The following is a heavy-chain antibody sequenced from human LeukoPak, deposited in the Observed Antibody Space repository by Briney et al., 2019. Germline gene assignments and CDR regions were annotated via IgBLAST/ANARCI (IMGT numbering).Heavy chain of an antibody. J-gene: IGHJ4*02. CDR3: ARETYGYKNPLFDY. Sequence: GGSLRLSCAASGFTFSSYSMNWVRQAPGKGLEWVSSISSSSSYIYYADSVKGRFTISRDNAKNSLYLQMNSLRAEDTAVYYCARETYGYKNPLFDYWGQGTLVTVPS. CDR2: ISSSSSYI. V-gene: IGHV3-21*01. D-gene: IGHD5-24*01. CDR1: GFTFSSYS.